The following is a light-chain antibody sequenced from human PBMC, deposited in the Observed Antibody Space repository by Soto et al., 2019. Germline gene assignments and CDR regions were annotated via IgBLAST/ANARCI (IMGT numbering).Light chain of an antibody. CDR2: GAS. CDR1: QSVSSN. V-gene: IGKV3-15*01. J-gene: IGKJ4*01. CDR3: QQCRNWPLT. Sequence: EIVMTQSPATLSVSPGERATLSCRASQSVSSNLAWYQQKPGQAPRLLIYGASTRATGISARFSGSGYGTEFTLTISSLQSEDFAVYFCQQCRNWPLTFGGGTKVDIK.